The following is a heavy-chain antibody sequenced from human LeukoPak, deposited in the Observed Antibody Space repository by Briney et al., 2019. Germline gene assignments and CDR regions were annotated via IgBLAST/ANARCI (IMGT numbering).Heavy chain of an antibody. J-gene: IGHJ4*02. CDR2: VYSGGNT. CDR3: AREPPGGGFDY. CDR1: GFTFSDHY. V-gene: IGHV3-66*01. D-gene: IGHD3-16*01. Sequence: PGGSLRLSCAASGFTFSDHYMSWVRQAPGKGLEWVAVVYSGGNTYYADSVKGRFTISRDNFKNTLYLQMNSLRAEDTAVYYCAREPPGGGFDYWGQGTLVTVSP.